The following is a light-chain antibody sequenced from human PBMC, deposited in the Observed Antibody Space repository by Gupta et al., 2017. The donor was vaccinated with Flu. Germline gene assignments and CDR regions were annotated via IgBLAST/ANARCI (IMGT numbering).Light chain of an antibody. Sequence: EIVMTQSPDTLSVSPGERATLSCRASQSISSNLAWYQHKPGLAPRLLIYGASTRATGIADRLSGSGSGTEFTLTISSLETEDFAVYYCQQYDDWPPTTFGQGTRLEIK. V-gene: IGKV3-15*01. CDR1: QSISSN. CDR3: QQYDDWPPTT. CDR2: GAS. J-gene: IGKJ5*01.